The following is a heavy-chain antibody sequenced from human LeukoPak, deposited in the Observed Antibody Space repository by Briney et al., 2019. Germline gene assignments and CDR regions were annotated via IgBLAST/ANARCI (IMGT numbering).Heavy chain of an antibody. CDR3: ARGGGLDV. CDR2: INHNGNVN. CDR1: GFTFRNYG. Sequence: GRSLRLSCAASGFTFRNYGMYWVRQAPGKGLEWVASINHNGNVNYYVDSVKGRFTISRDNAKNSLYLQMSNLRAEDTAVYFCARGGGLDVWGQGATVTVSS. D-gene: IGHD3-16*01. J-gene: IGHJ6*02. V-gene: IGHV3-7*03.